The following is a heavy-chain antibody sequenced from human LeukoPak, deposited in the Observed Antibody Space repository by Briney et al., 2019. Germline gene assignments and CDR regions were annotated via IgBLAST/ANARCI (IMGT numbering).Heavy chain of an antibody. CDR3: VRQYSDSWAGPNWFDP. Sequence: ASVKVSCKASGYTFTGYYMHWVRQAPGQGLEWMGWINPNSGGTNYAQKFQGRVTMTRDTSISTAYMELTSLTSDDTAVYYCVRQYSDSWAGPNWFDPWGPGTQVTVSS. V-gene: IGHV1-2*02. CDR1: GYTFTGYY. J-gene: IGHJ5*02. D-gene: IGHD2-15*01. CDR2: INPNSGGT.